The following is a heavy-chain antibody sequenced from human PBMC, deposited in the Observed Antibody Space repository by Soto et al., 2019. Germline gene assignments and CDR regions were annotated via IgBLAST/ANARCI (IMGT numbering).Heavy chain of an antibody. CDR1: GGSISSYY. Sequence: QVQLQESGPGLVKPSETLSLTCTVSGGSISSYYWSWIRQPPGKGLEWIGYIYYSGSTNYNPSLKSRVTITVDTSKNQFTLKLSSVTAADTAVYSCARGYADWLLPAYYFAYWGQGTLVTVSS. V-gene: IGHV4-59*01. CDR3: ARGYADWLLPAYYFAY. CDR2: IYYSGST. D-gene: IGHD3-9*01. J-gene: IGHJ4*02.